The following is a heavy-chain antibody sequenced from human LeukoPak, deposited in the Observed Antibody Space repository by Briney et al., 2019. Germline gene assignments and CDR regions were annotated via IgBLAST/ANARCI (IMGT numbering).Heavy chain of an antibody. CDR3: ARDNYFYYYMDV. V-gene: IGHV3-23*01. J-gene: IGHJ6*03. CDR1: GFTFSNYA. D-gene: IGHD2/OR15-2a*01. CDR2: VTSTGGST. Sequence: GGSLRLSCVASGFTFSNYAMNWVRQAPGKGLEWVSVVTSTGGSTYSADSVKGRFTISRDNSKNTLYLQMNSLRAEDTAVYYCARDNYFYYYMDVWGKGTTVTISS.